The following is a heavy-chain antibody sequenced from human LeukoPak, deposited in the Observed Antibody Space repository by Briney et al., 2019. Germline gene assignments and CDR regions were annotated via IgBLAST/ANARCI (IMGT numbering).Heavy chain of an antibody. D-gene: IGHD6-19*01. Sequence: GGSLRLSCAASGFTFSSYAMHWVRQAPGKGLEWVAVISYDGSNKYYADSVKGRFTISRDNAKNSLYLQMNSLRAEDTAVYYCARDRGSGSTPGYWGQGTLVTVSS. V-gene: IGHV3-30-3*01. CDR1: GFTFSSYA. CDR3: ARDRGSGSTPGY. CDR2: ISYDGSNK. J-gene: IGHJ4*02.